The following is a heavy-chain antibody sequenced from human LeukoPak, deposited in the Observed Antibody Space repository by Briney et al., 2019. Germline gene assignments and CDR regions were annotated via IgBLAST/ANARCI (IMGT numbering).Heavy chain of an antibody. V-gene: IGHV4-30-4*01. CDR1: GGSISSGEYY. D-gene: IGHD2-21*01. Sequence: SETLSLTCTVSGGSISSGEYYWSWVRQPPGKGLEWIGYIYYSESTYYNPSLKSRVTISVDTSKNQFSLKLSSVTAADTAVYYCARDESTSILWWWGQGTLVTVSS. CDR3: ARDESTSILWW. CDR2: IYYSEST. J-gene: IGHJ1*01.